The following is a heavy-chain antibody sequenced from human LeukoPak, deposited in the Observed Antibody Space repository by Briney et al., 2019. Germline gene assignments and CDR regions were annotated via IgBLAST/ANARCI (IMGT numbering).Heavy chain of an antibody. J-gene: IGHJ4*02. V-gene: IGHV1-2*06. CDR1: GGTFSSYA. CDR2: INPNSGGT. CDR3: ARRAVTTDY. D-gene: IGHD4-17*01. Sequence: ASVKVSCKASGGTFSSYAISWVRQAPGQGLEWMGRINPNSGGTNYAQKFQGRVTMTRDTSISTAYMELSRLRSDDTAVYYCARRAVTTDYWGQGTLVTVSS.